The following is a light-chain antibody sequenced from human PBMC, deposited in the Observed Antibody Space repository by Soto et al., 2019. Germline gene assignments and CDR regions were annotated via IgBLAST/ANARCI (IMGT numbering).Light chain of an antibody. Sequence: QTVVTQEPSLSVSPAGTVTLTCALSSGSVSISHYSSWCQQTPGQAPRTLIYSTNTRSSGVPDRFSGSILGNKAALTITGAQAHDEAFYYCALYMGSGTLLFGGGIKLTVL. CDR3: ALYMGSGTLL. CDR2: STN. J-gene: IGLJ2*01. V-gene: IGLV8-61*01. CDR1: SGSVSISHY.